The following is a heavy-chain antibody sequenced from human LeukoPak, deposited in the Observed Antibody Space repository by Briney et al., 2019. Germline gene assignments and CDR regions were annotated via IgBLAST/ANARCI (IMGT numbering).Heavy chain of an antibody. V-gene: IGHV3-23*01. J-gene: IGHJ3*02. D-gene: IGHD1-26*01. CDR2: ISGSGGST. Sequence: GGSLRLSCAASGFTFSSYAMSWVCQAPGKGLEWVSAISGSGGSTYYADSVKGRFTISRDNSKNTLYLQMNSLRAEDTAVYYCVLASGSYSGFDIWGQGTMVTVSS. CDR1: GFTFSSYA. CDR3: VLASGSYSGFDI.